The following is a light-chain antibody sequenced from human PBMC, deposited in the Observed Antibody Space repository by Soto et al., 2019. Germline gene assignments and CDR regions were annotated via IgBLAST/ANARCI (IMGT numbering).Light chain of an antibody. CDR2: EVS. J-gene: IGLJ1*01. Sequence: QSALTQPASVSGSPGQSITISCTGTTSDVGAYNHVSWYQQYPGKAPKLLIHEVSNRPSGVSHRFSGSKSGNTASLTISGLQTEDEADYYCSSYRGSSTHVFGTGTMVTVL. V-gene: IGLV2-14*01. CDR1: TSDVGAYNH. CDR3: SSYRGSSTHV.